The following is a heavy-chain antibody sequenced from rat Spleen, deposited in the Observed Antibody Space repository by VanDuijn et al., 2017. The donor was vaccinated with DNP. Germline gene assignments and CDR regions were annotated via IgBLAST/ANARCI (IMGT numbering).Heavy chain of an antibody. D-gene: IGHD1-12*02. CDR1: GFTFSDYY. Sequence: EVQLVESDGGLVQPGRSLKLSCAVSGFTFSDYYMAWVRQAPAKGLEWVATISYDGSDTYYRDSVKGRFTISRDNAKSTLYLQMDSLRSEDTSTYYCAKDSGYDGIYYYFDYWGQGVMVTVSS. J-gene: IGHJ2*01. CDR2: ISYDGSDT. V-gene: IGHV5-7*01. CDR3: AKDSGYDGIYYYFDY.